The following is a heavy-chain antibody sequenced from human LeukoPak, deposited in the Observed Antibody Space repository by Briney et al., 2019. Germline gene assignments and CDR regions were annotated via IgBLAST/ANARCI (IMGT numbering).Heavy chain of an antibody. Sequence: PSETLSLTCTVSGYSISSGYYWGWIRQPPGKGLEWIGSIYHSGSTYYNPSLKSRVTISVDTSKNQFSLKLSSVTAADTAVYYCARFVDLVYFDYWGQGTLVTVSS. D-gene: IGHD6-13*01. V-gene: IGHV4-38-2*02. CDR3: ARFVDLVYFDY. CDR2: IYHSGST. J-gene: IGHJ4*02. CDR1: GYSISSGYY.